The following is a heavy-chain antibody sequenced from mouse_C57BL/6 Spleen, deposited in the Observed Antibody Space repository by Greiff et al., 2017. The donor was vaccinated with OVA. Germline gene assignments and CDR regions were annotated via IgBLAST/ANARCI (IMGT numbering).Heavy chain of an antibody. CDR3: ARSVTTVVVFDY. CDR1: GYTFTSYW. D-gene: IGHD1-1*01. J-gene: IGHJ2*01. V-gene: IGHV1-53*01. CDR2: INPSNGGT. Sequence: QVQLKQPGTELVKPGASVKLSCKASGYTFTSYWMHWVKQRPGQGLEWIGNINPSNGGTNYNEKFKSKATLTVDKSSSTAYMQLSSLTSEDSAVYYCARSVTTVVVFDYWGQGTTLTVSS.